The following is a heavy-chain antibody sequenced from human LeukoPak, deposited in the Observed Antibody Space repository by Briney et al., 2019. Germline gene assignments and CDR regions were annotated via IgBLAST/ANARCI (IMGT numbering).Heavy chain of an antibody. J-gene: IGHJ5*02. CDR3: ARWDRNWFDP. D-gene: IGHD1-26*01. V-gene: IGHV4-59*01. Sequence: SETLSLTCTVSGVSISSYYWSWIRQPPGKGLEWIGYIYYSGSTNYNPSLKSRVTISVDTSKNQFSLKLSSVTAADTAVYYCARWDRNWFDPWGQGTLVTVSS. CDR2: IYYSGST. CDR1: GVSISSYY.